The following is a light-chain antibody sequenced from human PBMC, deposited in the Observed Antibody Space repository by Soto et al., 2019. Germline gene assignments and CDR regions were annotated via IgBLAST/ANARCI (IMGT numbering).Light chain of an antibody. CDR1: QSISSY. CDR3: QQSYSTPRT. V-gene: IGKV1-39*01. Sequence: DIQMTQSPSSLSAAVGARATITFRASQSISSYLNWYQQKPGKAPKLLIYAASSLQSGVPSRFSGSGSGTDFTLTISSLQPEDFATYYCQQSYSTPRTFGQGTKVDIK. J-gene: IGKJ1*01. CDR2: AAS.